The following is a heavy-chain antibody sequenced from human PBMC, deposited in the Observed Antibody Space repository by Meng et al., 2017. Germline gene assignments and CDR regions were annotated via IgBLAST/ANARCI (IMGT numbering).Heavy chain of an antibody. CDR1: GFTFDDYA. CDR3: ARDPYYYGSGSLDY. Sequence: SLKISCAASGFTFDDYAMHWVRQAPGKGLEWVSGISWNSGSIGYADSVKGRFTISRDNAKNSLYLQMNSLRAEDTALYYCARDPYYYGSGSLDYWGQGTLVTVSS. CDR2: ISWNSGSI. J-gene: IGHJ4*02. V-gene: IGHV3-9*01. D-gene: IGHD3-10*01.